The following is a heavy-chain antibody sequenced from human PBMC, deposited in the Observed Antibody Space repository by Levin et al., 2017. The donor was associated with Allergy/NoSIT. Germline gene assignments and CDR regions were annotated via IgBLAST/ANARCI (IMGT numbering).Heavy chain of an antibody. CDR2: ISYDGSNK. CDR1: GFTFSSYG. J-gene: IGHJ4*02. CDR3: AKRLDDYSSYGEFDY. V-gene: IGHV3-30*18. D-gene: IGHD4-11*01. Sequence: HGESLKISCAASGFTFSSYGMHWVRQAPGKGLEWVAVISYDGSNKYYADSVKGRFTISRDNSKNTLYLQMNSLRAEDTAVYYCAKRLDDYSSYGEFDYWGQGTLVTVSS.